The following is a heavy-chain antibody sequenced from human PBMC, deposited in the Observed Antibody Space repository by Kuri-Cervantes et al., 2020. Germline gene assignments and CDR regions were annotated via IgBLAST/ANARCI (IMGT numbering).Heavy chain of an antibody. Sequence: ASVKVSCKASGYTFTSYDINWVRQATGQGLEWMGWMNPNSGNTGYAQKFQGRVTMTRNTSISTAYMELSSLRSEDTAVYYCARAGYSSGWSYNWFDPWGQGTLVTVSS. J-gene: IGHJ5*02. CDR3: ARAGYSSGWSYNWFDP. D-gene: IGHD6-19*01. CDR1: GYTFTSYD. CDR2: MNPNSGNT. V-gene: IGHV1-8*02.